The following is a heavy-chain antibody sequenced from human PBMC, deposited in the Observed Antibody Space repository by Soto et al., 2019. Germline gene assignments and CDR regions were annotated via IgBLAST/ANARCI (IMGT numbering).Heavy chain of an antibody. CDR3: ARAPIIPCFFDY. D-gene: IGHD3-10*01. CDR2: IYSGGST. Sequence: EVQLVESGGGLIQPGGSLRLSCAASGFTVSSNYMSWVRQAPGKGLEWVSVIYSGGSTYYADSVKGRFTISRDNSKNTLYLQMNSLRVEDTAVYYCARAPIIPCFFDYWGQGTLVTVSS. CDR1: GFTVSSNY. J-gene: IGHJ4*02. V-gene: IGHV3-53*01.